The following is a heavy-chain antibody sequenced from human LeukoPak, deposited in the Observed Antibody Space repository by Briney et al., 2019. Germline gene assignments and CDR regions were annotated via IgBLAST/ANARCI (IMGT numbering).Heavy chain of an antibody. Sequence: GGSLRLSCAASGFTFSDYYMSWIRQAPGKGLEWVSYISSSGSTIYYADSVKGRFTISRDNAKNSLYLQMNSLRAEDTAVYYCARDGYCSGGSCRPGGYYYYGMDVWGQGTTVTVSS. J-gene: IGHJ6*02. V-gene: IGHV3-11*04. CDR2: ISSSGSTI. CDR3: ARDGYCSGGSCRPGGYYYYGMDV. D-gene: IGHD2-15*01. CDR1: GFTFSDYY.